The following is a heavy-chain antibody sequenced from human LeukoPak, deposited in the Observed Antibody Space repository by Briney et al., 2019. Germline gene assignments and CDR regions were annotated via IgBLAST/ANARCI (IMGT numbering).Heavy chain of an antibody. CDR1: GFTFSSYG. CDR2: ISYDGSNK. Sequence: GGSLRLSCAASGFTFSSYGMHWVRQAPGKGLEWVAVISYDGSNKYYADSVKGRFTISRDNSKNTLYLQMNSLRAEDTAVYYCAKAPDYYDSSGYWYYFDYWGQGTLVTVSS. V-gene: IGHV3-30*18. D-gene: IGHD3-22*01. CDR3: AKAPDYYDSSGYWYYFDY. J-gene: IGHJ4*02.